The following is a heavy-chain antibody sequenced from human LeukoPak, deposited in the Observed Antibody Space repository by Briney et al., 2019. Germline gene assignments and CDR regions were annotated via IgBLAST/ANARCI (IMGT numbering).Heavy chain of an antibody. CDR2: ISGSCGST. J-gene: IGHJ6*02. CDR1: GFTFSSYA. CDR3: AKGAYYGSGSYYYYYGMDV. Sequence: GGALRLSCASSGFTFSSYAMSGVRQAPAKGREWVSAISGSCGSTYYADSVKGRFTISRDNSKNTLYLQMNSLRVEDTAVYYCAKGAYYGSGSYYYYYGMDVWGQGTTVTVSS. D-gene: IGHD3-10*01. V-gene: IGHV3-23*01.